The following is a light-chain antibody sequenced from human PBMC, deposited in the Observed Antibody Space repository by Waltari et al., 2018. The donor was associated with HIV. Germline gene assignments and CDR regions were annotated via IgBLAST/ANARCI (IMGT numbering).Light chain of an antibody. CDR3: QAWDRSVV. Sequence: QSALTQPASVSGSPGQSITISCTGTSSDVGGYNYVSWYQQHPGKAPKLMIYDVSNRPSGVSNRFSGSKSGNTASLTISGLQAEDEADYYCQAWDRSVVFGGGTKLTVL. CDR2: DVS. V-gene: IGLV2-14*03. J-gene: IGLJ2*01. CDR1: SSDVGGYNY.